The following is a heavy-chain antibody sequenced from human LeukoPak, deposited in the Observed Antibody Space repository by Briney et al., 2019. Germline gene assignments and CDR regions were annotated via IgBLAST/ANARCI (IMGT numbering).Heavy chain of an antibody. CDR2: IYYSRST. CDR1: GGSISSYY. D-gene: IGHD1-1*01. V-gene: IGHV4-59*01. CDR3: ARVARNWNDVGGWFDP. Sequence: PSESLSLTCTLSGGSISSYYWSWIRQPPAKGLEWIGYIYYSRSTNYNPSLKRRVTISVDTSKNQFSLKLSSVTAADTAVYYCARVARNWNDVGGWFDPWGQGTLVTVSS. J-gene: IGHJ5*02.